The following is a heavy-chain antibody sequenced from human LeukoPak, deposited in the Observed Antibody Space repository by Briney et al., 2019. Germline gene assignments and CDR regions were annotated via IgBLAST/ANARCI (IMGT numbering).Heavy chain of an antibody. V-gene: IGHV3-73*01. CDR3: TKNYAGAEWLYYGMDV. J-gene: IGHJ6*02. CDR2: IRSKANSYAT. CDR1: GFTFSNYS. Sequence: GGSLRLSCAATGFTFSNYSIHWVRQASGKGLEWVGRIRSKANSYATAYAASVKGRFTIFRDDSKNTAYLQMNSLKTEDTAVYYCTKNYAGAEWLYYGMDVWGQGATVTVAS. D-gene: IGHD3-3*01.